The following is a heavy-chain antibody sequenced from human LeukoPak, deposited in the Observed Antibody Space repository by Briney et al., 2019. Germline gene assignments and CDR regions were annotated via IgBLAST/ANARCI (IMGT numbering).Heavy chain of an antibody. V-gene: IGHV4-59*01. J-gene: IGHJ4*02. Sequence: PSEILSLTCTVSGGSISSYYWSWLRQPPGKGLEWIGYIYYSGSTNYNPSLKSRVTISVDTSKNQFSLKLSSVTAADTAVYYCARMDYDFWSGFFGPHDYWGQGTLVTVSS. CDR3: ARMDYDFWSGFFGPHDY. D-gene: IGHD3-3*01. CDR1: GGSISSYY. CDR2: IYYSGST.